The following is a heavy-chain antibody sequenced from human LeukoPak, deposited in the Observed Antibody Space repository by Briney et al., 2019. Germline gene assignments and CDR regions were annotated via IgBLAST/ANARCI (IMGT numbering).Heavy chain of an antibody. V-gene: IGHV1-69*06. D-gene: IGHD3-10*01. J-gene: IGHJ4*02. CDR3: AREYYGSGSYYDGYYFDY. Sequence: SVKVSCKASGDTFNSYAVAWVRQAPGQGLEWMGLIIPDFGTTHYAQRFQGRVTITSDKSTSTAYMELGSLTSEDTAIYYCAREYYGSGSYYDGYYFDYWGQGTLVTVSS. CDR1: GDTFNSYA. CDR2: IIPDFGTT.